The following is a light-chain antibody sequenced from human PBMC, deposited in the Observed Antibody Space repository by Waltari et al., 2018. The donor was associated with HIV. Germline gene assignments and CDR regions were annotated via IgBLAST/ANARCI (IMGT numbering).Light chain of an antibody. J-gene: IGKJ2*01. V-gene: IGKV1-5*03. Sequence: DIQMTQSPSTLSASVGHIVTITCRASQSISSWLAWYQHKPGKAPKLLIYKASTLESGVPSRFSGSGSGTEFTLTISSLQPYDFATYYCQQFNSYPYTFGQGTKLEIK. CDR2: KAS. CDR3: QQFNSYPYT. CDR1: QSISSW.